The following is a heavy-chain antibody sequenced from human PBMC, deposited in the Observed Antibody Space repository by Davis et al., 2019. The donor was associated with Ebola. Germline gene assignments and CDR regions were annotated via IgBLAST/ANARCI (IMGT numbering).Heavy chain of an antibody. CDR2: ISSSGSSI. CDR3: VRDYGRGWSSFYYYMDV. D-gene: IGHD3-10*01. Sequence: GGSLRLSCVASGFTFSNYWMSWVRQAPGKGLECISYISSSGSSIYYADSVKGRFTISRDNAKNSLYLQMSGLRAEDTAVYYCVRDYGRGWSSFYYYMDVWGKGTTVTVSS. CDR1: GFTFSNYW. V-gene: IGHV3-11*04. J-gene: IGHJ6*03.